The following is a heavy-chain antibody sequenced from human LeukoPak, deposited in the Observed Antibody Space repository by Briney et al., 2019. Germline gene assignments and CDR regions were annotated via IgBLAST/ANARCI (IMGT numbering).Heavy chain of an antibody. V-gene: IGHV4-31*03. CDR2: IYYGNT. CDR1: GGSISSGDYY. D-gene: IGHD5-18*01. J-gene: IGHJ6*02. CDR3: ARARTPPAGTATVFDYCYGMDV. Sequence: SQTLSLTCTVSGGSISSGDYYWSWIRQHPGTGLEWIGYIYYGNTDYNPSLKSRVTISVDTSKNEFSLKLSSVTAADTAVYYCARARTPPAGTATVFDYCYGMDVWGQGTTVTVSS.